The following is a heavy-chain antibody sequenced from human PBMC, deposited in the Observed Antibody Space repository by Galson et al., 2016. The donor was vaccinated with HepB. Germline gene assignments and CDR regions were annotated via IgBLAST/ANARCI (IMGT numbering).Heavy chain of an antibody. Sequence: SLRLSCAASGFSFSSYAMHWVRQAPGKGLEWVAVTSFDGSNTYYADSVKGRFTISRDNSENSLYLRMNSVRADDRALYFCARASRPYDSSAFYFGGGQGTLVTVSS. CDR1: GFSFSSYA. V-gene: IGHV3-30*01. J-gene: IGHJ4*02. CDR2: TSFDGSNT. CDR3: ARASRPYDSSAFYFG. D-gene: IGHD3-22*01.